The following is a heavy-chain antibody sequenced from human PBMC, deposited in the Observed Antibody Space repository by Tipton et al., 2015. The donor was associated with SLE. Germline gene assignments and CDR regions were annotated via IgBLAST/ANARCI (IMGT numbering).Heavy chain of an antibody. D-gene: IGHD6-13*01. V-gene: IGHV4-59*11. Sequence: TLSLTCTVSGGPISGHSWSWIRQPPGRLLQYIGYISYSGSTNYNPSLRSRVTISVDTSKNQFSLKVNSVTAADTAVYYCARGLMAADYYYWGQGTLVTVSS. CDR1: GGPISGHS. J-gene: IGHJ4*02. CDR3: ARGLMAADYYY. CDR2: ISYSGST.